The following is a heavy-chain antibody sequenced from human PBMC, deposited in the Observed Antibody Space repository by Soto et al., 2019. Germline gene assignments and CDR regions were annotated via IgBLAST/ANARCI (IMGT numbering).Heavy chain of an antibody. CDR1: GFTFSDYY. J-gene: IGHJ3*02. D-gene: IGHD2-2*01. Sequence: QVQLVESGGGLVKPGGSLRLSCAASGFTFSDYYMSWIRQAPGKGLEWVSYISSSGSTIYYADSVKGRFTISRDNSKNTLYLQMNSLRAEDTAVYYCAKDYCSSTSCYAFDIWGQGTMVTVSS. CDR2: ISSSGSTI. V-gene: IGHV3-11*04. CDR3: AKDYCSSTSCYAFDI.